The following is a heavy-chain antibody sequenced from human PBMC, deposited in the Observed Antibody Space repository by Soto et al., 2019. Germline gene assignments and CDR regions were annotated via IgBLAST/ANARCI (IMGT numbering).Heavy chain of an antibody. CDR2: INTDGSAT. V-gene: IGHV3-74*01. Sequence: GGSLRLSCAASGFTFSSYWMHWVRQVPGKGLVWVSRINTDGSATNYAESVKSRFTVSRDNAKNTQDLQMNRLRAEATAGYYCARDGEGYWGRGTLVTVSS. D-gene: IGHD2-21*01. CDR1: GFTFSSYW. CDR3: ARDGEGY. J-gene: IGHJ4*02.